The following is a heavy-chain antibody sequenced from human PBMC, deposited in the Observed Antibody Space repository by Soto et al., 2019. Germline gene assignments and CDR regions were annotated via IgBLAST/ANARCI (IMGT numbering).Heavy chain of an antibody. CDR3: ARDLAAAAY. CDR2: INPLPTSGST. CDR1: GYIFTNYY. D-gene: IGHD6-13*01. J-gene: IGHJ4*02. V-gene: IGHV1-46*01. Sequence: QVQLVQSGAEVKKPGASVKVSCKASGYIFTNYYIHWVRQAPGQGLEWMAIINPLPTSGSTNYAQEFQGRRTGTRDTSTSTVYMELSSLRSDDTAIYYCARDLAAAAYWGQGTLVTVSS.